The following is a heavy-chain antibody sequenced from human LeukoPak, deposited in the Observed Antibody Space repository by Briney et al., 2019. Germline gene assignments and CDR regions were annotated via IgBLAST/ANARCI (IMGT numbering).Heavy chain of an antibody. Sequence: PSETLSLTCAVYGGSFSGYNWSWIRQPPGKGLEWIGEINHSGSTNYNPSLKSRVTISVDTSKNQFSLKLSSVTAADTAVYYCARGSCSSTSCYVMGNWFDPWGQGTLVTVSS. D-gene: IGHD2-2*01. CDR2: INHSGST. CDR1: GGSFSGYN. CDR3: ARGSCSSTSCYVMGNWFDP. J-gene: IGHJ5*02. V-gene: IGHV4-34*01.